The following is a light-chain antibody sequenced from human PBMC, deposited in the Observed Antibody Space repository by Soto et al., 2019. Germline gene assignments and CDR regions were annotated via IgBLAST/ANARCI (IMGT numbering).Light chain of an antibody. CDR3: QQRSNWPLT. V-gene: IGKV3D-20*02. CDR2: GAS. Sequence: EIVLTQSPGTLSLSPGERATLSCSASQSVRSSYVAWYQQKPGQAPRLLIYGASSRATGIPDRFSGSGSGTDFTLTISSLEPEDFAVYYCQQRSNWPLTFGPGTKVDIK. J-gene: IGKJ3*01. CDR1: QSVRSSY.